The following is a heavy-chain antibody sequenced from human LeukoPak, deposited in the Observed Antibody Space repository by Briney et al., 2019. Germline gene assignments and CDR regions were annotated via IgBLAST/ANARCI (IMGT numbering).Heavy chain of an antibody. Sequence: PGGSLRLSCAASGFTFSSYAMHWVRQAPGKGLEWVAVISYDGSNKYYADSVKGRFTISRDNSKNTLYLQMNSLRAEDTAVYYCARDGVMSTRVPAAIELGRHNWFDPWGQGTLVTVSS. V-gene: IGHV3-30-3*01. CDR1: GFTFSSYA. CDR3: ARDGVMSTRVPAAIELGRHNWFDP. D-gene: IGHD2-2*01. CDR2: ISYDGSNK. J-gene: IGHJ5*02.